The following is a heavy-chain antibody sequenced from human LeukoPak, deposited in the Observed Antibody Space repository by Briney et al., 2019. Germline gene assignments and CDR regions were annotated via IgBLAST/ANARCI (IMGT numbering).Heavy chain of an antibody. V-gene: IGHV4-59*01. CDR2: IYYSGST. Sequence: SETLSLTCAVSGGSISSYYWSWIRQPPGKGLEWIGYIYYSGSTNYNPSLKSRVTISVDTSKNQFSPKLSSVTAADTAVYYCARMYSSSSEYNWFDPWGQGTLVTVSS. CDR3: ARMYSSSSEYNWFDP. CDR1: GGSISSYY. J-gene: IGHJ5*02. D-gene: IGHD6-6*01.